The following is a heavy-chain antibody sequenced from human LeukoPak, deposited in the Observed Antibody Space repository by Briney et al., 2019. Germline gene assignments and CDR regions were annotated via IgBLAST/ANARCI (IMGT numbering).Heavy chain of an antibody. V-gene: IGHV4-39*01. CDR2: NSGST. J-gene: IGHJ4*02. CDR1: GGSISSSSYY. Sequence: PSETLSLTCTVSGGSISSSSYYWGWLRQPPGKGLEWIGSNSGSTYYNPSLKSRVTISVDTPKNQFSLKLSSVTAADTAVYYCANEGLRKDYWGQGTLVTVSS. CDR3: ANEGLRKDY.